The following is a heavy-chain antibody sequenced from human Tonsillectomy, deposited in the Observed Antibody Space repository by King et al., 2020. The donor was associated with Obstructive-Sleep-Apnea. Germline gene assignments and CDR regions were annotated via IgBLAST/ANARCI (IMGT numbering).Heavy chain of an antibody. V-gene: IGHV4-34*01. D-gene: IGHD2-2*01. CDR3: ASSGRGQLLHDGFPYGMDV. Sequence: VQLQQWGAGLLKPSETLSLTCAVYGGSFSGYYWSWIRQPPGKGLEWIGEINHSGSTNYNPSLKSRVTISADTSKNKFSLKLSSVIAADTAVYYCASSGRGQLLHDGFPYGMDVWGQGTTVTVSS. J-gene: IGHJ6*02. CDR1: GGSFSGYY. CDR2: INHSGST.